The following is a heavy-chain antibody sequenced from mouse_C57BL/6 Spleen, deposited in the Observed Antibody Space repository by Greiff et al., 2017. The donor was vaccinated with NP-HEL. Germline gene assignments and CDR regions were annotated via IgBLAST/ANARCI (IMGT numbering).Heavy chain of an antibody. CDR2: INPSSGYT. CDR3: ARRSFGRDSPWFAY. CDR1: GYTFTSYW. V-gene: IGHV1-7*01. J-gene: IGHJ3*01. D-gene: IGHD3-1*01. Sequence: QVQLKESGAELAKPGASVKLSCKASGYTFTSYWMHWVKQRPGQGLEWIGYINPSSGYTKYNQKFKDKATLTADKSSSTAYMQLSSLKYEDSAVYYCARRSFGRDSPWFAYWGQGTLVTVSA.